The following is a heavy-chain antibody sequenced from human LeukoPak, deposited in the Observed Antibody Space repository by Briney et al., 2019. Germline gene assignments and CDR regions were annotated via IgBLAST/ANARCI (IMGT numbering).Heavy chain of an antibody. CDR3: ARVGLSYDYGDY. CDR2: ISDNRDST. V-gene: IGHV3-64*01. CDR1: GFTLSNYA. D-gene: IGHD3-16*02. J-gene: IGHJ4*02. Sequence: QPGGSLRVSCAASGFTLSNYAMHWVRQAPGKGLEYVSGISDNRDSTYYANSVKGRFTISRDNSKNTLYLQMGSLRAEDMAVYYCARVGLSYDYGDYWGQGTLVTVSS.